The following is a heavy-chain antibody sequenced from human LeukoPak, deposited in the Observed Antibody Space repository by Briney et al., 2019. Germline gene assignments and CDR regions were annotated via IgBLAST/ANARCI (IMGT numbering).Heavy chain of an antibody. D-gene: IGHD6-13*01. CDR3: ARQQRGAFDY. CDR1: GDSVSSNTPA. CDR2: TYYRSKWYN. Sequence: SQTLSLTCALSGDSVSSNTPAWNWIRQSPSRGLEWLGRTYYRSKWYNDYAVSVRSRITINPDTAKSQFSLQLNSVTPEDTAVYYCARQQRGAFDYWGQGTLVTVSS. V-gene: IGHV6-1*01. J-gene: IGHJ4*02.